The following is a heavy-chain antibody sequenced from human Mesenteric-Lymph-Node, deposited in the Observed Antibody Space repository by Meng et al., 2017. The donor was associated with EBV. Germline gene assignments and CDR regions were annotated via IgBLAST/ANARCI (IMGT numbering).Heavy chain of an antibody. Sequence: QLHXXESGXGLGKPSEPXXLPCTFSGXXXSSXSSYWGWIRQPPGKGLEWIGSIYYSGSTYYNPSLKSRVTISVDTSKNQFSLKLSSVTAADTAVYYCARDRGIAAADYWGQGTLVTVSS. CDR2: IYYSGST. CDR1: GXXXSSXSSY. V-gene: IGHV4-39*07. D-gene: IGHD6-13*01. J-gene: IGHJ4*02. CDR3: ARDRGIAAADY.